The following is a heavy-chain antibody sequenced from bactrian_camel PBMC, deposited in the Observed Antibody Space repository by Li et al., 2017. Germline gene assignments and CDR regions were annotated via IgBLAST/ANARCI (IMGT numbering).Heavy chain of an antibody. V-gene: IGHV3S31*01. J-gene: IGHJ6*01. CDR3: AADSRSLWVWGY. CDR1: KFSFSDYS. CDR2: IYTGAGST. D-gene: IGHD3*01. Sequence: EVQLVESGGGLVQPGGSLRLSCVASKFSFSDYSMTWVRQAPGKGLEWVSGIYTGAGSTYYADSVKGRFTTSKDNAKNTLYLQMNSLKPEDTAVYYCAADSRSLWVWGYWGQGTQVTVS.